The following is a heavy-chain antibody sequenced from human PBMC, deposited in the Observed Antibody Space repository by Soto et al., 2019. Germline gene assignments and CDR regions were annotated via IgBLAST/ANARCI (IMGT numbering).Heavy chain of an antibody. CDR3: ARDDDYEANGLDY. D-gene: IGHD4-17*01. V-gene: IGHV3-33*01. J-gene: IGHJ4*02. Sequence: GVSLRLSCVGSGFTFSRYGMHWLRQAPGEGLEWMAVIVNDGSDRDYAASVAGRFTISRDNSKNTLYLQMDNLGVDDTAMYYCARDDDYEANGLDYWGQGTLVTVSS. CDR1: GFTFSRYG. CDR2: IVNDGSDR.